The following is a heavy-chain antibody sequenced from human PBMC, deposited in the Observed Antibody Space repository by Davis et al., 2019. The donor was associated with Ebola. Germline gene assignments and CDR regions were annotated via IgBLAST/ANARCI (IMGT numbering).Heavy chain of an antibody. Sequence: AASVKVSCKASAYTSTSYGISWVRQAPGQGLEWMGWISAYNGNTNYAQKFQGRVTMIRNTSISTAYMELSSLRSEDTAVYYCASSRTTWGQGTLVTVSS. D-gene: IGHD4-17*01. J-gene: IGHJ4*02. CDR1: AYTSTSYG. CDR2: ISAYNGNT. CDR3: ASSRTT. V-gene: IGHV1-18*01.